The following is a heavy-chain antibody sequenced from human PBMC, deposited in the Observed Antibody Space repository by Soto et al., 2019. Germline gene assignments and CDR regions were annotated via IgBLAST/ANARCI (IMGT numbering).Heavy chain of an antibody. CDR2: IDPRDSYT. CDR1: AYSFTTDW. J-gene: IGHJ6*02. CDR3: ARQKIGDVIVVPAAIPTAAGLYGLDV. V-gene: IGHV5-10-1*01. D-gene: IGHD2-2*01. Sequence: GESLKISCTGSAYSFTTDWINWVRQMPGKGLEWMGRIDPRDSYTNYSPSIQGHVSISADKSISTAYLQWNSLKASDTAIYYCARQKIGDVIVVPAAIPTAAGLYGLDVWGQGTTVTVSS.